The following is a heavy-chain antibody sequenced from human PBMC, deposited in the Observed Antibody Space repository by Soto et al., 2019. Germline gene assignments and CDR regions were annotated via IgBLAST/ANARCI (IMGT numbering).Heavy chain of an antibody. CDR2: ISNSDDST. V-gene: IGHV3-23*01. CDR1: GFTFSRHA. Sequence: EAQLLESGGGLVQPGGSLRLSCTTSGFTFSRHAMTWVRQAPGRGLQWVSSISNSDDSTYYAASVKGRFTISRDISRSTLYLQMDSLRAEDTAVYYCAKGYGDSDSWGQGTQVTVSS. D-gene: IGHD4-17*01. CDR3: AKGYGDSDS. J-gene: IGHJ4*02.